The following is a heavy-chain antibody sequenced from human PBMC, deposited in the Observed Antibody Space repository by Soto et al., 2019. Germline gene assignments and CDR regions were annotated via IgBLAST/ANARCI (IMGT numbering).Heavy chain of an antibody. CDR1: GYSISSGYY. CDR2: IYHSGST. J-gene: IGHJ5*02. Sequence: SETLSLTCAVSGYSISSGYYWGWLRQPPGKGLEWIGSIYHSGSTYYNPSLNSRVTLSIDMTNNHVSLILNSVTAADTAVYYCARVGPWVPYYYDSSPYTFENWFDPWGQGTLVTVSS. D-gene: IGHD3-22*01. CDR3: ARVGPWVPYYYDSSPYTFENWFDP. V-gene: IGHV4-38-2*01.